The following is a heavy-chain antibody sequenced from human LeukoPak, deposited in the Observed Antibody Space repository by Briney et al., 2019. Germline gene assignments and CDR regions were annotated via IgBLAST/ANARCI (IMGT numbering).Heavy chain of an antibody. V-gene: IGHV3-30*18. CDR2: ISYDGSNE. CDR1: VYTFSSYA. Sequence: PGGSLRLSCAASVYTFSSYAMHWVRQAPGKGREWVAVISYDGSNEYYADSVKGRFTISRDNSKNTLYQQMNSLRAADTAVYYCAKEASYSSSEYDYWGQGTLVTVSS. D-gene: IGHD6-13*01. J-gene: IGHJ4*02. CDR3: AKEASYSSSEYDY.